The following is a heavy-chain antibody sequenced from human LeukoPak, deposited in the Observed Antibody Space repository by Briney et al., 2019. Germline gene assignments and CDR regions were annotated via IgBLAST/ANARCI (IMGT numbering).Heavy chain of an antibody. D-gene: IGHD5-18*01. Sequence: GGSLRLSCAASGFTFSSYEMNWVRQAPGKGLEWVSYISSSGSTIYYADSVKGRFTISRDNAKNSLYLQMNSLRAEDTAVYYCARDHLRYSYGYGYWGQGTLVTVSS. CDR2: ISSSGSTI. CDR3: ARDHLRYSYGYGY. V-gene: IGHV3-48*03. CDR1: GFTFSSYE. J-gene: IGHJ4*02.